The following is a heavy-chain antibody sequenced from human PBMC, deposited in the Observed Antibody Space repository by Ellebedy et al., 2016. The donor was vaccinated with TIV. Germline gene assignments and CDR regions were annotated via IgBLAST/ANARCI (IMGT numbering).Heavy chain of an antibody. D-gene: IGHD3-3*01. V-gene: IGHV3-23*01. Sequence: GESLKLSXAASGFTFSSYAMSWVRQAPGKGLKWVSAISGSGTSTYYADSVKGRFTISRDNYKNTLYLQMNSLRAEDTAVYYCARVPSYYDFWSGDYYYYMDVWGKGTTVTVSS. J-gene: IGHJ6*03. CDR2: ISGSGTST. CDR1: GFTFSSYA. CDR3: ARVPSYYDFWSGDYYYYMDV.